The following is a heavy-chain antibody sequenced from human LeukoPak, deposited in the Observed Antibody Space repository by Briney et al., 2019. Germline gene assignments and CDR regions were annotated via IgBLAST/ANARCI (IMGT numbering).Heavy chain of an antibody. D-gene: IGHD5/OR15-5a*01. Sequence: SETLSLTCAVYGGSFSGYYWSWIRQPPGKGLEWIGEIDHSGSTNYNPSLKSRVTISVDTSKNQFSLELSSVTAADTAVYYCARDLVSTGPYYYSMDIWGQGTTVTVSS. CDR2: IDHSGST. V-gene: IGHV4-34*01. CDR3: ARDLVSTGPYYYSMDI. CDR1: GGSFSGYY. J-gene: IGHJ6*02.